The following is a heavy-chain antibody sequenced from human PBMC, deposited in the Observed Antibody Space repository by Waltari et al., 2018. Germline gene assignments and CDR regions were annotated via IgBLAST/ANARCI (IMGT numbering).Heavy chain of an antibody. D-gene: IGHD3-10*01. J-gene: IGHJ4*02. CDR2: INWNGENI. CDR3: AREGGYSYYNNYFDL. CDR1: GFDFDFSG. V-gene: IGHV3-20*04. Sequence: EEQLVESGGRGVRPGESLRLHCAASGFDFDFSGMAWVRQRPGKGMGWVSSINWNGENIYQADSARGRFTVTRNNVKKSLYLQMNSLTAEDTALYFCAREGGYSYYNNYFDLWGQGTLVTVSS.